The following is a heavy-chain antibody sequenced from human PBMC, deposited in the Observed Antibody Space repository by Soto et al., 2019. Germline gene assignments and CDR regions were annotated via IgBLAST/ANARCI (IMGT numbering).Heavy chain of an antibody. CDR2: IWYDGSNK. CDR1: GFTFSSYG. Sequence: QVQLVESGGGVVQPGRSLRLSCAASGFTFSSYGMHWVRQAPGKGLEWVAVIWYDGSNKYYADSVKGRFTISRDNSKNPLYLQMNCLRAEDTAVYYCARDSCSSTSCYTGILDYWGEGTLVTVSS. V-gene: IGHV3-33*01. CDR3: ARDSCSSTSCYTGILDY. D-gene: IGHD2-2*02. J-gene: IGHJ4*02.